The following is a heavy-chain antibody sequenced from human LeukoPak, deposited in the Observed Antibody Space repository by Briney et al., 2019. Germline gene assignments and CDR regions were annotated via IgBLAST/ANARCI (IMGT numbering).Heavy chain of an antibody. V-gene: IGHV3-11*04. CDR1: LFTFRDYY. CDR2: IRNIGSTT. CDR3: AREGKMATRTYYFDY. Sequence: GGSLRLSCAVSLFTFRDYYMSSIRQTLGEGVESVSYIRNIGSTTYYADSLNGRFTISRDNAKNSLYLQMNSLRAEDTAVYYCAREGKMATRTYYFDYWGQGTLVTVSS. D-gene: IGHD5-24*01. J-gene: IGHJ4*02.